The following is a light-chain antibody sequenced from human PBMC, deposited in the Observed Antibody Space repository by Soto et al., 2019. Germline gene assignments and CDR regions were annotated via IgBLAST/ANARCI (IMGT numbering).Light chain of an antibody. V-gene: IGLV2-14*01. CDR3: SSYTSSSLYV. CDR2: DVS. CDR1: SSDVGGYNY. Sequence: HCALTHPASVSGAPGRSLTITSTGTSSDVGGYNYVSWYQQHPGKAPKLMIYDVSNRPSGVSNRFSGSKSGNTASLTISGLQAEDEADYYCSSYTSSSLYVFETVTKVTLL. J-gene: IGLJ1*01.